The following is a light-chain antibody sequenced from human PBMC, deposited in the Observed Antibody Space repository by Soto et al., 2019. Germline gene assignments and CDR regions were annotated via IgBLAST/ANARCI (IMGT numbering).Light chain of an antibody. Sequence: DIQMTQSPSTLSASVGDRVTFTCRASQSIRSRLAWYQQKPGKAPSLLISGASTLESGVPSRFSGSPLSGSASGTDFTLTISSLEPEDFGVYYCQRRGSWPPTFGQGTRLEIK. V-gene: IGKV1-5*01. CDR3: QRRGSWPPT. J-gene: IGKJ5*01. CDR2: GAS. CDR1: QSIRSR.